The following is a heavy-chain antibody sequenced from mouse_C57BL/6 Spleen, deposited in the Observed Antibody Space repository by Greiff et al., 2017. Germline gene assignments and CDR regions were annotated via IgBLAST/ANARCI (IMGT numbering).Heavy chain of an antibody. J-gene: IGHJ2*01. Sequence: QVQLKQPGAELVRPGSSVKLSCKASGYTFTSYWMHWVKQRPIQGLEWIGNIDPSDSETHYNQKFKDKATLTVDKSSSTAYMQLSSLTSEDSAVYYCARVPVVANQHPYFDYWGQGTTLTVSS. CDR2: IDPSDSET. CDR1: GYTFTSYW. D-gene: IGHD1-1*01. CDR3: ARVPVVANQHPYFDY. V-gene: IGHV1-52*01.